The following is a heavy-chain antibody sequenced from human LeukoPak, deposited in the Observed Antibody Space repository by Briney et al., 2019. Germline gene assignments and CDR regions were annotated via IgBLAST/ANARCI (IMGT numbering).Heavy chain of an antibody. V-gene: IGHV4-34*01. CDR1: GGSFSGYY. J-gene: IGHJ3*02. Sequence: KSSETLSLTCAVYGGSFSGYYWSWIRQPPGKGLEWIGEINHSGSTNYNPSLKSRVTTSVDTSKNQFSLKLSSVTAADTAVYYCARGRSSSRPNSPYYYGSGRYAFDIWGQGTMVTVSS. CDR2: INHSGST. CDR3: ARGRSSSRPNSPYYYGSGRYAFDI. D-gene: IGHD3-10*01.